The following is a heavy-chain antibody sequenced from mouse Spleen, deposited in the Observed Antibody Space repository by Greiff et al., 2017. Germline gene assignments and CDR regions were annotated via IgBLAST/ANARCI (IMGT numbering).Heavy chain of an antibody. V-gene: IGHV5-16*01. CDR2: INYDGSST. Sequence: EVKLMESEGGLVQPGSSMKLSCTASGFTFSDYYMAWVRQVPEKGLEWVANINYDGSSTYYLDSLKSRFIISRDNAKNILYLQMSSLKSEDTATYYCARARRAMDYWGQGTSVTVSS. J-gene: IGHJ4*01. CDR1: GFTFSDYY. CDR3: ARARRAMDY.